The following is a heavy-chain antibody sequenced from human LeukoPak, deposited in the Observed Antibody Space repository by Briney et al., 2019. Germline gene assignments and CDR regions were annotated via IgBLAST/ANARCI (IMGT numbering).Heavy chain of an antibody. J-gene: IGHJ6*02. D-gene: IGHD1-26*01. CDR2: IYSGGST. Sequence: GGSLRLSCAASGFSVSTNYMSWVPQAPGKGLEWVSVIYSGGSTYYADSVKGRFTISRDNSKNTLYLQMNSLRAEDTAVYYCARDPVGAIGYGMDVWGQGTTVTVSS. CDR3: ARDPVGAIGYGMDV. V-gene: IGHV3-66*01. CDR1: GFSVSTNY.